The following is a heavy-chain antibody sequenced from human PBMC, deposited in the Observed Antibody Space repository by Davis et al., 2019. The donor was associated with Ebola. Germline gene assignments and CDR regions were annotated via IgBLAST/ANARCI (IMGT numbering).Heavy chain of an antibody. D-gene: IGHD3-10*01. CDR1: GFTFSSSA. CDR2: INDNGRTI. CDR3: VKDRSGSYAFDI. V-gene: IGHV3-64D*08. J-gene: IGHJ3*02. Sequence: GGSLRLSCAATGFTFSSSAMHWGRQAPGKGLEYVAGINDNGRTIHYGESVKGRFTISRDKSKNTLYLQMRSLREEDTALYYCVKDRSGSYAFDIWGQGTGVTVSS.